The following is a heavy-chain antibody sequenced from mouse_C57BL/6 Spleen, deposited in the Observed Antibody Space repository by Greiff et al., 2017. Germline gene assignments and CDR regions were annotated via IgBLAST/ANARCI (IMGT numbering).Heavy chain of an antibody. CDR2: IDPSDSET. D-gene: IGHD2-5*01. CDR3: TRSGSNYWYFDV. CDR1: GYTFTSYW. Sequence: QVQLQQPGAELVRPGSSVKLSCKASGYTFTSYWMHWVKQRPIQGLEWIGNIDPSDSETHYNQQFKDKATLTVDKSSSTAYMQLSSLTSEDSAVYYCTRSGSNYWYFDVWGTGTTVTVSS. V-gene: IGHV1-52*01. J-gene: IGHJ1*03.